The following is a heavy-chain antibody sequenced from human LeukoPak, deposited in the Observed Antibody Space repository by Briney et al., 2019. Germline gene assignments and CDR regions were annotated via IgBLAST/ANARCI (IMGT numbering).Heavy chain of an antibody. D-gene: IGHD6-6*01. V-gene: IGHV1-46*01. CDR1: GYTFTNYY. J-gene: IGHJ4*02. Sequence: ASVKLSCKASGYTFTNYYMHWVRQAPGQGLEWMGILSPSGGSTSYAQKFQGRVTMTRGTSTSTVYMELSSLRSDDTAVYYCAREQLVGTYYFDYWGQGTLVTVSS. CDR3: AREQLVGTYYFDY. CDR2: LSPSGGST.